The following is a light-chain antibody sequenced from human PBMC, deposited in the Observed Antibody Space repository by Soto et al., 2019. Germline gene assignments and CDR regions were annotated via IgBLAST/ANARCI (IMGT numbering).Light chain of an antibody. Sequence: QSALTQPRSVSGSPGQSVTISYTGTSSDIGAYNYVSWYQQHPGKAPKLMIYTVTNRPSGVPDRFSGSKSDNTASLTISGLQADDEADYYCCSYAGSSSYVFGTGTKVTVL. CDR3: CSYAGSSSYV. CDR1: SSDIGAYNY. V-gene: IGLV2-11*01. CDR2: TVT. J-gene: IGLJ1*01.